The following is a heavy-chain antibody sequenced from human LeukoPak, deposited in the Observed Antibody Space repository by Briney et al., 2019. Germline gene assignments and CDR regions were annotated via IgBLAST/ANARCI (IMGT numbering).Heavy chain of an antibody. D-gene: IGHD3-9*01. J-gene: IGHJ1*01. CDR3: ARDILTGSQSRFQH. CDR2: ISSSSSTI. CDR1: GFTFSSYS. Sequence: GGSLRLSCAASGFTFSSYSMTWVRQAPGKGLEWVSYISSSSSTIYYADSVKGRFTISRDNAKNSLYLQMNSLRAEDTAVYYCARDILTGSQSRFQHWGQGTLVTASS. V-gene: IGHV3-48*04.